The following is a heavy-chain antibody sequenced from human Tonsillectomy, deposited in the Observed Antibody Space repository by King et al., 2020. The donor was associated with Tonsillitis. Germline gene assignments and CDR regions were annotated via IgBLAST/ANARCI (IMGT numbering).Heavy chain of an antibody. CDR2: MYYIGTI. CDR3: ARSVSGSFDY. CDR1: GGSISSSDHY. Sequence: QLQESGPGVLKPSETLSLTCTVSGGSISSSDHYWAWMRQPPGKWLEWIGYMYYIGTIFYNPSLKSRITISGGTSENRFSLKLSSVTAADTAVYFCARSVSGSFDYWGQGALVTVSS. V-gene: IGHV4-39*01. J-gene: IGHJ4*02. D-gene: IGHD1-26*01.